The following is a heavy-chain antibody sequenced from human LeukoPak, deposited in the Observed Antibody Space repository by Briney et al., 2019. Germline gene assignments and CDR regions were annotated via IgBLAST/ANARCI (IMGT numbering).Heavy chain of an antibody. Sequence: PGGSLRLSCAASGFTFRDYYMSWIRQAPGKGLEWVSYISSSGSTIYYADSVKGRFTISRDNAKNSLYLQMNSLRAEDTAVYYCARKAAGPHYYYYMDVWGKGTTVTVSS. V-gene: IGHV3-11*01. CDR3: ARKAAGPHYYYYMDV. CDR2: ISSSGSTI. CDR1: GFTFRDYY. J-gene: IGHJ6*03. D-gene: IGHD6-13*01.